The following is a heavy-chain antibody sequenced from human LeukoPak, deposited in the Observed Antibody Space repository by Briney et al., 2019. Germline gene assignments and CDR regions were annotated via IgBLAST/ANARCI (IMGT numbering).Heavy chain of an antibody. CDR1: GGSISSSSYY. Sequence: PSETLSLTCTVSGGSISSSSYYWGWIRQPPGKGLEWIGSIYYSGSTYYNPSLKSRVTISVDTSKNQFSLKLSSMTAADTAVYYCARQDAYYYDSSGYYRVAFDIWGQGTMVTVSS. CDR2: IYYSGST. J-gene: IGHJ3*02. V-gene: IGHV4-39*01. D-gene: IGHD3-22*01. CDR3: ARQDAYYYDSSGYYRVAFDI.